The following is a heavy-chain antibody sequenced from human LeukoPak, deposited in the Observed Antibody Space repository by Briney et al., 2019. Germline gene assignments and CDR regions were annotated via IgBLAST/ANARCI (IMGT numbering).Heavy chain of an antibody. Sequence: ASVKVSCKASGYTFTSYGISWVRQAPGQGLEWMGWISAYNGNTNYAQKLQGRVTMTTDTSTSTAYMELRSLRSDDTAVYYCARRSFYCSSTSCPEFDYWGQGTLVTVSS. CDR2: ISAYNGNT. D-gene: IGHD2-2*01. CDR3: ARRSFYCSSTSCPEFDY. J-gene: IGHJ4*02. CDR1: GYTFTSYG. V-gene: IGHV1-18*01.